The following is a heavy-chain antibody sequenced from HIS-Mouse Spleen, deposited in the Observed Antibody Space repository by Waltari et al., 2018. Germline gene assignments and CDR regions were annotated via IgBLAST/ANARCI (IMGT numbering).Heavy chain of an antibody. D-gene: IGHD2-15*01. CDR1: GGSISSYY. CDR3: ARGGLLAATYYFDY. J-gene: IGHJ4*02. V-gene: IGHV4-59*08. CDR2: IYYSGST. Sequence: QVQLQESGPGLVKPSETLSLTCTVSGGSISSYYWSWIRQPPGKGLELIGYIYYSGSTNSNPSLKSRVPISVDTSKNQFSLKLSSVTAADTAVYYCARGGLLAATYYFDYWGQGTLVTVSS.